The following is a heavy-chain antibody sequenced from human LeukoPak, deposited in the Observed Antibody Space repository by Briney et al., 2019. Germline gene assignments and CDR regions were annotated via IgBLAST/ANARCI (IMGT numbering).Heavy chain of an antibody. CDR1: GFTYSVYA. J-gene: IGHJ3*02. CDR3: AKGRYCSASSCYGWHAFDI. Sequence: GGSVSLLCSVSGFTYSVYAMVWPRRARGKALECVSPISGCGCDTYYADFVKGRFPLPRDNSKDTLYLQMNILRAEDTAVHYCAKGRYCSASSCYGWHAFDIWGQGTMVTVSS. V-gene: IGHV3-23*01. D-gene: IGHD2-15*01. CDR2: ISGCGCDT.